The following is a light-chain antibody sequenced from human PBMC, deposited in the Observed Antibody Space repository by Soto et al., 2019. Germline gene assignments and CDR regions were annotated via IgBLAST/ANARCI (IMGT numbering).Light chain of an antibody. CDR2: NNN. CDR1: SSNIGGNS. Sequence: QSVMTQPPSVSAAPGQRVTISCSGSSSNIGGNSVSWYQQLPGTAPKLLIFNNNQRPSGVPDRFSGSKSGTSASLAISGLQSEDEADYYCAAWSDSLNGYVFGAGTKLTVL. J-gene: IGLJ1*01. CDR3: AAWSDSLNGYV. V-gene: IGLV1-44*01.